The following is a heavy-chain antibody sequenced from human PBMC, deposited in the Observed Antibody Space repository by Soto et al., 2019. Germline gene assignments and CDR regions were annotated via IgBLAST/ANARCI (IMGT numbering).Heavy chain of an antibody. CDR2: IKSKIDGGTT. J-gene: IGHJ3*02. Sequence: GGSLRLSCAASGFTFTNAWMNWVRQAPGKGLEWVGRIKSKIDGGTTDYAAPVKGRFTISRDDSKNTLYLQMNSLKTEDTALYYCTTDPYPFQTRINAFDIWGQGTMVTVSS. CDR3: TTDPYPFQTRINAFDI. CDR1: GFTFTNAW. V-gene: IGHV3-15*07.